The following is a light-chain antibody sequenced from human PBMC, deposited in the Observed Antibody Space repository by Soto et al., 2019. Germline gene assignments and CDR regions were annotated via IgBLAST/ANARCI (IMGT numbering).Light chain of an antibody. CDR2: AAS. Sequence: DIPLTQSPSFLSASVGDRVTITCRASQGISSYLAWYQQKPGNAPKLLIYAASTLQSGVPSRFSGSGSGTEFTLTISTLQPEDFATYYCQQLESYPRTFGQGTKVEI. CDR1: QGISSY. V-gene: IGKV1-9*01. J-gene: IGKJ1*01. CDR3: QQLESYPRT.